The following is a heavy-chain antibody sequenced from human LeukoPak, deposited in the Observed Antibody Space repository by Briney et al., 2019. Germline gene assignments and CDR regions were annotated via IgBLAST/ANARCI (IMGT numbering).Heavy chain of an antibody. CDR2: ISWDGGTT. CDR3: ARGGYGGVFDY. J-gene: IGHJ4*02. V-gene: IGHV3-43D*04. Sequence: PPGGSLRVSCAASGFDFDDYMMHWVRQVPGKGLEWVSLISWDGGTTNYADSVKGRFTISRDNSKNSLYFLMNDLTAEDTAFYYCARGGYGGVFDYWGQGTLVTVSS. CDR1: GFDFDDYM. D-gene: IGHD4-23*01.